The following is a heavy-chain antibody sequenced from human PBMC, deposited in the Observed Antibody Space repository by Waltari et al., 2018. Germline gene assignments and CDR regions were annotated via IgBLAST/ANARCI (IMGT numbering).Heavy chain of an antibody. CDR1: GFTFSNFY. Sequence: QLVESGGDSVQPGGSLRLSGVTSGFTFSNFYMRWVRQAPGTGLEWVASIKQDGSEKYYVDSVKGRFTVSRDNAKNSLYLQMNNLRADDTAVYYCTTLSVTKTSDYWGQGTLVTVSS. CDR3: TTLSVTKTSDY. D-gene: IGHD4-4*01. CDR2: IKQDGSEK. V-gene: IGHV3-7*01. J-gene: IGHJ4*02.